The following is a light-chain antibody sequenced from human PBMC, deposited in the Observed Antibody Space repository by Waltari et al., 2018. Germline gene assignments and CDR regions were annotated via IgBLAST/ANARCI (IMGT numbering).Light chain of an antibody. CDR2: GGS. Sequence: EIVMTQSPAPLSVSPGDRATLSCRASQSVSSNLAWYQQKPGQAPRLLIYGGSTRTTGIPARFSGSGSGTDFTLTISSLQSEDFAVYYCQQYNNWPLTFGGGTKVEIK. CDR1: QSVSSN. V-gene: IGKV3-15*01. J-gene: IGKJ4*01. CDR3: QQYNNWPLT.